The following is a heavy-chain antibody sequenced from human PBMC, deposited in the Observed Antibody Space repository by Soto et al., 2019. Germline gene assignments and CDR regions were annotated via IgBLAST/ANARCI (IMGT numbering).Heavy chain of an antibody. CDR3: ARAAMGGSSWPFDY. D-gene: IGHD6-13*01. CDR2: IYHSGST. Sequence: SETLSLTCAVSGGSISSSNLWSWVRQPPGKGLEWIGEIYHSGSTNYNPSLKSRVTISVDKSKNQFSLKLSSVTAADTAVYYCARAAMGGSSWPFDYWGQGTLVTVSS. V-gene: IGHV4-4*02. J-gene: IGHJ4*02. CDR1: GGSISSSNL.